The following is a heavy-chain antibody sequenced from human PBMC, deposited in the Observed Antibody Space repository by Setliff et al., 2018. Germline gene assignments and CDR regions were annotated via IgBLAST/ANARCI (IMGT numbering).Heavy chain of an antibody. CDR2: IEGKNDGLAT. J-gene: IGHJ3*01. V-gene: IGHV3-15*04. CDR1: GFTFSTAW. D-gene: IGHD3-16*01. Sequence: GGSLRLSCAASGFTFSTAWMNWVRQAPGKGLEWVGRIEGKNDGLATDYAAPVKGRFTISRDDSKNTLYLQMNRLKTEDTAVYYCTTDPSPTFGGVIGAAFDFWGQGTMVTVSS. CDR3: TTDPSPTFGGVIGAAFDF.